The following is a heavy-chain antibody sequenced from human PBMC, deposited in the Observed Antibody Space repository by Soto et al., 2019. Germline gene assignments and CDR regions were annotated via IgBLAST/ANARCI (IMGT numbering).Heavy chain of an antibody. CDR1: GYVFAKYA. V-gene: IGHV1-3*01. CDR2: INAGSGST. J-gene: IGHJ4*02. D-gene: IGHD3-3*01. CDR3: AREVRLLVWLLPTFEN. Sequence: QVHLVQSGAEVKKPGAAVKISCKASGYVFAKYAIHWVRQAPGQSLEWMGRINAGSGSTKYSQKFQDRVTLTRDTSATTVYMELSSLRSEDTAVYFCAREVRLLVWLLPTFENWAQGTLVTVSS.